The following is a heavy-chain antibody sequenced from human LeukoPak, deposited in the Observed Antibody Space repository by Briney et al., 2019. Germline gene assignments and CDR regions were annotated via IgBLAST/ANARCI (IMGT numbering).Heavy chain of an antibody. Sequence: PSETLSLTCTVSGGSISSYYWSWIRQPPGKGLEWIGYIYYSGSTNYNPSLKSRVTISVDTSTNQFSLKLSSVTAADTAVYYCARVPVTDRYYYYGMDVWGQGTTVTVSS. V-gene: IGHV4-59*01. CDR3: ARVPVTDRYYYYGMDV. J-gene: IGHJ6*02. CDR1: GGSISSYY. CDR2: IYYSGST. D-gene: IGHD2-21*02.